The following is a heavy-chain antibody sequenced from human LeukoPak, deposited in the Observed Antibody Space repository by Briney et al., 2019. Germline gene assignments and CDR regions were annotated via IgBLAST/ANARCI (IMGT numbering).Heavy chain of an antibody. CDR2: INHSGST. CDR3: ARGNGSGSTFDY. J-gene: IGHJ4*02. D-gene: IGHD3-10*01. CDR1: GGSFSGYY. V-gene: IGHV4-34*01. Sequence: NPSETLSLTCAVYGGSFSGYYWSWIRQPPGKGLEWIGEINHSGSTNYNPSLKNRVTISVDTSKNQFSLKLSSVTAADTAVYYCARGNGSGSTFDYWGQGTLVTVSS.